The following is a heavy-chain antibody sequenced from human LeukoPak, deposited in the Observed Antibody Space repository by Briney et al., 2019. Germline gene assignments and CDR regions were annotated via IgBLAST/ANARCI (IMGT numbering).Heavy chain of an antibody. CDR2: ISYDGSNK. V-gene: IGHV3-30*04. J-gene: IGHJ6*02. D-gene: IGHD2-15*01. Sequence: PGRSLRLSCAASGFTFSSYAMHWVRQAPGKGLEWVAVISYDGSNKYYADSVEGRFTISRDNSKNTLYLQMNSLRAEDTAVYYCARDLGYCSGGSCYSSGMDVWGQGTTVTVSS. CDR1: GFTFSSYA. CDR3: ARDLGYCSGGSCYSSGMDV.